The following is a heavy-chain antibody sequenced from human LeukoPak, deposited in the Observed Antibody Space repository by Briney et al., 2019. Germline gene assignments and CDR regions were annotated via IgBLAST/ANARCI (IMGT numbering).Heavy chain of an antibody. D-gene: IGHD2-15*01. V-gene: IGHV4-59*08. Sequence: SETLSLTCTVSGGSISDYYWSWIRQPPGKGLEWIGYSHYSGNTNYNPSLKSRVTISVDTSKNQFSLKLTSVTAADTAVYYCARLPGCSGGSCYRAFDMWGQGTMVTVSS. CDR1: GGSISDYY. J-gene: IGHJ3*02. CDR2: SHYSGNT. CDR3: ARLPGCSGGSCYRAFDM.